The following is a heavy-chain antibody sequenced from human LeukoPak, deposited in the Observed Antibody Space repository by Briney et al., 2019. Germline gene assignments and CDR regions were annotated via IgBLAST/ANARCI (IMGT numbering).Heavy chain of an antibody. CDR3: ARMKVIKGASLDY. Sequence: PGGPLRLSCAASGFSFSKYAMHWVRQAPGKGLEWVAVISFDETKKYYADSVKGRFTISRDNSNNTLFLQKNSLKTEDTAVYFCARMKVIKGASLDYWGQGSLVTVSS. V-gene: IGHV3-30-3*01. CDR2: ISFDETKK. CDR1: GFSFSKYA. D-gene: IGHD2/OR15-2a*01. J-gene: IGHJ4*02.